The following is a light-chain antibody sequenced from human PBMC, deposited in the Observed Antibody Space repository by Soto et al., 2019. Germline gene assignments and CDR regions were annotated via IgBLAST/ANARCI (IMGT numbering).Light chain of an antibody. CDR1: QSVSTY. CDR3: QQYNNWPPDPT. CDR2: DAS. V-gene: IGKV3-15*01. J-gene: IGKJ5*01. Sequence: EMVMTQSPATLSVSPGERATLSCRASQSVSTYLAWYQQRPGQAPRLLIYDASNRATGIPARFSGSGSGTEFTLTISRLQSEDFAVYYCQQYNNWPPDPTFGQGTRLEIK.